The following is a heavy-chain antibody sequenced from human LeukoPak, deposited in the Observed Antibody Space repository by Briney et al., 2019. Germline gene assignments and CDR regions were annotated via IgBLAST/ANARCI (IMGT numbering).Heavy chain of an antibody. CDR1: GGSFSGYY. Sequence: PSETLSLTCAVYGGSFSGYYWSWIRQPPGKGLEWIGEINHSGSTNYNPSLKSRVTISVDTSKNQFSLKLSSVTAADTAVYYCAREAPQLRLFDYWGQGTLVTVSS. D-gene: IGHD2-2*01. V-gene: IGHV4-34*01. J-gene: IGHJ4*02. CDR2: INHSGST. CDR3: AREAPQLRLFDY.